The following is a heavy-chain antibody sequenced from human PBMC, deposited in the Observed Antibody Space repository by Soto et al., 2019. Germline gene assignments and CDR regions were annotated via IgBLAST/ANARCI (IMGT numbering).Heavy chain of an antibody. CDR3: ARSEEDSDYYYYGMDV. D-gene: IGHD2-15*01. Sequence: PSQTLSLTCVGSGDTVSSNSVAWNWVRQSPSRGLECLGRTYYRSRWYSDYAVSVRSRIDINADTSKNQVSLQLNSVTPEDTAVYYCARSEEDSDYYYYGMDVWGQGTTVTVSS. J-gene: IGHJ6*02. V-gene: IGHV6-1*01. CDR1: GDTVSSNSVA. CDR2: TYYRSRWYS.